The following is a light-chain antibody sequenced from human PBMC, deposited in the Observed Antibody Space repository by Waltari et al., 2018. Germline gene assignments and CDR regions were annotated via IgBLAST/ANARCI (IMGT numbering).Light chain of an antibody. Sequence: DIQMTQSLPSLSASVGDRVTITCQASQDIRNYLNWYQQKAGKAPKLLIYDASKLETGVPSRFSGSGSGTDFTFTISSLQPEDIATYYCQQFDTPLSFGGGTKVEIK. CDR1: QDIRNY. V-gene: IGKV1-33*01. J-gene: IGKJ4*01. CDR3: QQFDTPLS. CDR2: DAS.